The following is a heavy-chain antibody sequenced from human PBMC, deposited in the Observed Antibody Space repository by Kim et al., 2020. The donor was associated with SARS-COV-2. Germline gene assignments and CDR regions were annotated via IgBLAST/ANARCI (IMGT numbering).Heavy chain of an antibody. CDR2: IYYSGST. CDR1: GGSISSSSYY. Sequence: SETLSLTCTVSGGSISSSSYYWGWIRQPPGKGLEWIGSIYYSGSTYYNPSLKSRVTISVDTSKNQFSLKLSSVTAADTAVYYCARHYYGSGSYYKPHLHLDYWGQGTLVTVSS. J-gene: IGHJ4*02. D-gene: IGHD3-10*01. CDR3: ARHYYGSGSYYKPHLHLDY. V-gene: IGHV4-39*01.